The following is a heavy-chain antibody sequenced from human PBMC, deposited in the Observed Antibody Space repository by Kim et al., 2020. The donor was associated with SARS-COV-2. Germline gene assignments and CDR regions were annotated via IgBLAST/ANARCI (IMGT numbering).Heavy chain of an antibody. D-gene: IGHD3-22*01. CDR3: AKEENYYDSSGYPYFDY. J-gene: IGHJ4*02. Sequence: VKGRFTISRDNSKNTLYLQMNSLRAEDTAVYYCAKEENYYDSSGYPYFDYWGQGTLVTVSS. V-gene: IGHV3-33*06.